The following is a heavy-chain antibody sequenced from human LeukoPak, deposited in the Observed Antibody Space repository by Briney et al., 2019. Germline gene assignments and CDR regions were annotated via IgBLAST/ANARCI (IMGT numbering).Heavy chain of an antibody. CDR2: IHSSWTT. V-gene: IGHV4-59*01. CDR3: ARVQYVDYEDY. D-gene: IGHD4-17*01. J-gene: IGHJ4*02. Sequence: SETLSLTCTVSGASISSYYVSWIRQSPAKGLEWIGNIHSSWTTNYNPSLKSRVTISLDTSKNQFSLKLSSVTAADTAVYYCARVQYVDYEDYWGQGTMVTVSS. CDR1: GASISSYY.